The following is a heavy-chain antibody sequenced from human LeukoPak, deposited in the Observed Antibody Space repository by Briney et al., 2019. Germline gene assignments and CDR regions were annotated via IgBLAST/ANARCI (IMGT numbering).Heavy chain of an antibody. V-gene: IGHV3-21*01. CDR2: ISSSSSYI. J-gene: IGHJ4*02. CDR1: GFTFSSYS. D-gene: IGHD3-22*01. Sequence: GGSLRLSWAASGFTFSSYSMNWVRQAPGKGLEWVSSISSSSSYIYYADSVKGRFTISRDNAKNSLYLQMNSLRAEDTAVYYCARDAYYDSSGYYDPLFDYWGQGTLVTVSS. CDR3: ARDAYYDSSGYYDPLFDY.